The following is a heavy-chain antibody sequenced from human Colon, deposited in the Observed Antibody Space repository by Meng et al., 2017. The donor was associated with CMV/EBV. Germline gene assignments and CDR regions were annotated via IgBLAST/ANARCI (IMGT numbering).Heavy chain of an antibody. CDR2: ISSSGSTI. V-gene: IGHV3-11*01. CDR1: GFNVGNNH. Sequence: GESLKISCAVSGFNVGNNHVNWVRQAPGKGLEWVSYISSSGSTIYHADSVKGRFTISRDNAKNSLYLQMNSLRAEDTAVYYCARDLDYWGQGTLVTVSS. CDR3: ARDLDY. J-gene: IGHJ4*02.